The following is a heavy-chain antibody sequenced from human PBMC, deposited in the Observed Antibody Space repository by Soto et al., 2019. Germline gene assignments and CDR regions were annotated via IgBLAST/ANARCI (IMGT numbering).Heavy chain of an antibody. CDR3: ARDALGIAAAGHLDY. J-gene: IGHJ4*02. V-gene: IGHV1-18*04. D-gene: IGHD6-13*01. CDR2: ISAYNGNT. CDR1: GYTFTSYG. Sequence: GASVKVSCKASGYTFTSYGISWVRQAPGQGLEWMGWISAYNGNTNYAQKLQGRVTMTTDTSTSTAYMELRSLRSDDTAVYYCARDALGIAAAGHLDYWGQGTLVTVSS.